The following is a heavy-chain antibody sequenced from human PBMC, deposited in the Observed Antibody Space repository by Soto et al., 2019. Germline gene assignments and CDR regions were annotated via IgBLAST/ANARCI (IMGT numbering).Heavy chain of an antibody. D-gene: IGHD3-9*01. CDR1: GGSISSYY. Sequence: PSETLSLTCSVSGGSISSYYWSWIRQPPGKGLEWIGYIYYSVSTNYNPSLKSRVTISVDTSKNQFSLKLSSVTAADTAVYYCVRHSPPMYDILTGTTLDPYYGMDVWGQGTTVTVSS. V-gene: IGHV4-59*08. CDR2: IYYSVST. CDR3: VRHSPPMYDILTGTTLDPYYGMDV. J-gene: IGHJ6*02.